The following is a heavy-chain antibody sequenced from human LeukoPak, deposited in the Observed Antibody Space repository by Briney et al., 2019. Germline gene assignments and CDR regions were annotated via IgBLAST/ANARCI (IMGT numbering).Heavy chain of an antibody. CDR3: ARDRVYGGNSGALDI. V-gene: IGHV3-66*01. CDR1: GFTVSSNY. J-gene: IGHJ3*02. D-gene: IGHD4-23*01. Sequence: GGSLRLSCEASGFTVSSNYMSWARQAPGKELEWVSIIYSTDTTYYADSVKGRFTISRDNSQNTLYLHMNYLRAEDTAVYYCARDRVYGGNSGALDIWGQGTMVTVSS. CDR2: IYSTDTT.